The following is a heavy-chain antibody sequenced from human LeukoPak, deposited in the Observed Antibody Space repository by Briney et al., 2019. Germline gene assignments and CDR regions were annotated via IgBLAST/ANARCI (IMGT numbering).Heavy chain of an antibody. CDR2: ISSSGSTI. D-gene: IGHD2-15*01. J-gene: IGHJ6*03. CDR1: GFTFSSYE. Sequence: PGGSLRLSXAASGFTFSSYEMNWVRQAPGKGLEWVSYISSSGSTIYYADSVKGRFTISRDNAKNSLYLQMNSLRAEDTAVYYCAREETYGGNYYYYYMDVWGKGTTVTVSS. V-gene: IGHV3-48*03. CDR3: AREETYGGNYYYYYMDV.